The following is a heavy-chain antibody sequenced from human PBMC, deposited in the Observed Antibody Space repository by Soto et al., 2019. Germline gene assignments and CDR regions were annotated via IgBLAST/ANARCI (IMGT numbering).Heavy chain of an antibody. CDR3: ARLRAYCAGDCYANWFVP. Sequence: SETLSLTCTVSGGSISSSSYYWGWIRQPPGKGLEWIGSIYYSGSTYYNPSLKSRVTISVDTSKNQFSLKLSSVTAADTAVYYCARLRAYCAGDCYANWFVPWGKGTLVAVCS. CDR2: IYYSGST. J-gene: IGHJ5*02. D-gene: IGHD2-21*02. CDR1: GGSISSSSYY. V-gene: IGHV4-39*01.